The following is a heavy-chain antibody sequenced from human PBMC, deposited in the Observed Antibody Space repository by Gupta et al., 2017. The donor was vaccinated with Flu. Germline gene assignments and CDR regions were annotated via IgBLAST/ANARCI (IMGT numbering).Heavy chain of an antibody. Sequence: EVQLVESGGGLVQPGGSLRLSCAASGLTFTSHWMSWVRQAPGKGLEWVANINQDGSKKYYVDYVKGRFTISRDNAKNSLYLQMNSLRAEDTAVYYCVEAGGGSYPWGQGTLVTVSS. J-gene: IGHJ4*02. CDR3: VEAGGGSYP. CDR2: INQDGSKK. D-gene: IGHD3-3*01. V-gene: IGHV3-7*01. CDR1: GLTFTSHW.